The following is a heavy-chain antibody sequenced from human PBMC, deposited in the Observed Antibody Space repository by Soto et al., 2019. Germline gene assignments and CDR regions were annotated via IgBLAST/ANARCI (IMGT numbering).Heavy chain of an antibody. V-gene: IGHV3-33*01. J-gene: IGHJ4*02. CDR3: ARDPEPYYYDSSGYWAYY. Sequence: GGSLRLSCAASGFTFSSYGMHWVRQAPGKGLEWVAVIWYDGSNKYYADSVKGRFTISRDNSKNTLYLQMNSLRAEDTAVYYCARDPEPYYYDSSGYWAYYWGQGTLVTVSS. D-gene: IGHD3-22*01. CDR1: GFTFSSYG. CDR2: IWYDGSNK.